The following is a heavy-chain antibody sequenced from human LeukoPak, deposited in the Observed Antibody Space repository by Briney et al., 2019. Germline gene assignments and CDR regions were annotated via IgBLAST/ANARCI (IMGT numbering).Heavy chain of an antibody. CDR3: ARHGGGGSKNFDS. Sequence: PSETLSLTCTVSGGSISSGVYYWSWIRQPPGKGLEWIGYIYYSGSTNYNPSLTSRISMSVDTSKNQFSLEMSSVTAADTAVYYCARHGGGGSKNFDSWGQGTLVTVSS. CDR1: GGSISSGVYY. V-gene: IGHV4-61*08. CDR2: IYYSGST. D-gene: IGHD3-16*01. J-gene: IGHJ4*02.